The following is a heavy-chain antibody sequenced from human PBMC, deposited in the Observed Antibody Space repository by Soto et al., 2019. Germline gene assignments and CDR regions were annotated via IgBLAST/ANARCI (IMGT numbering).Heavy chain of an antibody. J-gene: IGHJ6*02. CDR1: GGSFMSQA. D-gene: IGHD3-10*01. V-gene: IGHV1-69*01. CDR2: IIPFSGTV. Sequence: QVQVVQSGAEVKKPGSSVKVSCKTSGGSFMSQAISWVRQAPGLGPERMGGIIPFSGTVTYTQRFQGRLTLTADEPTKTSYMELSSLRSEDTAVYYWARGSYDIDAGFFGMDVWGQGTKVTVS. CDR3: ARGSYDIDAGFFGMDV.